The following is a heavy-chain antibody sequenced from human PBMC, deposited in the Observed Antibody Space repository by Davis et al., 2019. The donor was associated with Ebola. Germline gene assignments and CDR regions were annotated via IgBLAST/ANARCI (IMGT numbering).Heavy chain of an antibody. J-gene: IGHJ4*02. Sequence: PAETLCLTCAASGFTFSSYWMHWVRQAPGKGLVWVSRINSYGSSTSYADSVKGRFTISRDNAKNTLYLQMNSLRAEDTAVYYCARAKSVSGSYLDYWGQGTLVTVSS. CDR2: INSYGSST. CDR1: GFTFSSYW. V-gene: IGHV3-74*01. CDR3: ARAKSVSGSYLDY. D-gene: IGHD1-26*01.